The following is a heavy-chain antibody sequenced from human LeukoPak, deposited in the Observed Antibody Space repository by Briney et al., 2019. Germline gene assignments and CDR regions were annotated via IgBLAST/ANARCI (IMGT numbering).Heavy chain of an antibody. Sequence: GGSLRLACAASGFTFSSYAMPWVRQAPGKGLEWVAVISYDGSNKYYADSVKGRFTISRDNSKNTLYLQMNSLRAEDTAVYYCARPEQQSPYFDYWGQGTLVTVSS. CDR3: ARPEQQSPYFDY. V-gene: IGHV3-30-3*01. J-gene: IGHJ4*02. CDR2: ISYDGSNK. CDR1: GFTFSSYA. D-gene: IGHD6-13*01.